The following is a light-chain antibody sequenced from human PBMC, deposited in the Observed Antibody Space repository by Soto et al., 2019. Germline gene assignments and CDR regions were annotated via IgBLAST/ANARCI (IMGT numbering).Light chain of an antibody. J-gene: IGKJ4*01. CDR2: DAS. CDR1: QSVSSSY. Sequence: DIVLTQSPATLSLSPGDRSTLSCVASQSVSSSYLAWYQQKPGLAPRLLIYDASSRATGIPDRFSGSGSGTDFTLTISRLEPEDFAVYYCQQYGSSPFTFGGGTKVDIK. CDR3: QQYGSSPFT. V-gene: IGKV3D-20*01.